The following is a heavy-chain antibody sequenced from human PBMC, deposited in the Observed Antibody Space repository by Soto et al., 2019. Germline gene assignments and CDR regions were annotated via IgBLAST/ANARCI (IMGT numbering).Heavy chain of an antibody. CDR1: GFTFSSYS. CDR3: ARDSLIRYCSGGSCYIR. J-gene: IGHJ4*02. CDR2: ISSDSTAI. V-gene: IGHV3-48*01. Sequence: EVQLVESGGGLVQPGGSLRLSCATSGFTFSSYSMNWVRQAPGKGLEWISSISSDSTAIYYADSVKGRFAISRDNAKNSLYLQMNSPRAEDTAMYYCARDSLIRYCSGGSCYIRWGQGTLVTVSS. D-gene: IGHD2-15*01.